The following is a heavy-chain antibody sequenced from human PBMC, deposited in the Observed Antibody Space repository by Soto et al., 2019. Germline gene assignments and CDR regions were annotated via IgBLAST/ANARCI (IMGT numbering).Heavy chain of an antibody. Sequence: ASVKVSCKASGYTFTSYDINWVRQATGQGLEWMGWMNPNSGNTGYAQKFQGRVTMTRNTSISTAYMELSSLRSEDTAVHYCARGAVAAALITMTDYWGQGTLVTVYS. V-gene: IGHV1-8*01. CDR2: MNPNSGNT. D-gene: IGHD6-13*01. CDR1: GYTFTSYD. J-gene: IGHJ4*02. CDR3: ARGAVAAALITMTDY.